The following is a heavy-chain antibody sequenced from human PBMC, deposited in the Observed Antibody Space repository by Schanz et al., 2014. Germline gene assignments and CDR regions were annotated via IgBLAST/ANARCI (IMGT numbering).Heavy chain of an antibody. J-gene: IGHJ4*02. V-gene: IGHV3-7*02. CDR3: ARLDPYCRSGTCSRAFDF. CDR2: IKHDGSVK. CDR1: EFTFSTDA. D-gene: IGHD2-15*01. Sequence: DVHLLESGGGLVQPGGSLRLSCAASEFTFSTDAMSWVRQAPGKGPEWVANIKHDGSVKDYVDSVEGRFTISRDNAKRSLFLQMNSLRTEDTAVYYCARLDPYCRSGTCSRAFDFWGQGTLVTVSS.